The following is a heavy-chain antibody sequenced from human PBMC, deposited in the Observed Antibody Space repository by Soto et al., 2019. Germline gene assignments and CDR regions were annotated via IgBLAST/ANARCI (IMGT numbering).Heavy chain of an antibody. CDR2: IIPIFGTA. D-gene: IGHD2-2*01. CDR1: GGTFSSYA. J-gene: IGHJ6*02. Sequence: SVKVSCKASGGTFSSYAISWVRQAPGQGLEWMGGIIPIFGTANYAQKFQGRVTITADKSTSTAYMELSSLRSEDTAVYYCARGGCSSTSCYGDLNYYYGMDVWGQGNKLTV. V-gene: IGHV1-69*06. CDR3: ARGGCSSTSCYGDLNYYYGMDV.